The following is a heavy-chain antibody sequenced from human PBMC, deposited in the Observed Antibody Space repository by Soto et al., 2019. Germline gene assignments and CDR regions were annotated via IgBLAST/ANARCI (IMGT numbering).Heavy chain of an antibody. CDR2: ISWNSGSI. D-gene: IGHD6-13*01. Sequence: GGSLRLSCAASGFTFDDYAMHWVRQAPGKGLEWVSGISWNSGSIGYADSVKGRFTISRDNAKNSLYLQMNSLRAEDTALYYCAKDRGSGLEAAGTYNLLGPWGEGTLLTVFS. CDR1: GFTFDDYA. V-gene: IGHV3-9*01. J-gene: IGHJ5*02. CDR3: AKDRGSGLEAAGTYNLLGP.